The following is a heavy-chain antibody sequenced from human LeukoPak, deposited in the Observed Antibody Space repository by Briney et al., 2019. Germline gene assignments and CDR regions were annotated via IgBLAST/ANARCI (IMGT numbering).Heavy chain of an antibody. CDR2: INHSGST. Sequence: SETLSLTCAVYGGSFSGYYWSWIRQPPGKGLEWIGEINHSGSTNYNPSLKSRVTISVDTSKNQFSLKLSSVTAADTAVYYCGRPVYNKSSVSVFDIWGKGKMSTVSS. J-gene: IGHJ3*02. CDR1: GGSFSGYY. CDR3: GRPVYNKSSVSVFDI. V-gene: IGHV4-34*01. D-gene: IGHD3-22*01.